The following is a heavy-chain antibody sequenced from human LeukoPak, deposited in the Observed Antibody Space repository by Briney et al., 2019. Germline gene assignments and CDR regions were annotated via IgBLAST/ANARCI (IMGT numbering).Heavy chain of an antibody. J-gene: IGHJ6*03. CDR1: GDSISSTSYS. Sequence: SETLSLTCTVSGDSISSTSYSFGGWIRQPPGKGLEWIGTMDYSGSTYYNPTLKSRVTMSADTSKNQFSLKLSSVTAADTAIYYCARTKQVNSFYFCMDVWGKGTTVTVSS. CDR3: ARTKQVNSFYFCMDV. V-gene: IGHV4-39*01. D-gene: IGHD5-18*01. CDR2: MDYSGST.